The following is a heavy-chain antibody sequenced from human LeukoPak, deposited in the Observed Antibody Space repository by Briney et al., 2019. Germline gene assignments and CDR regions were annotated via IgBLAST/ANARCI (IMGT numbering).Heavy chain of an antibody. CDR3: ARRWGNIVGVTYEY. CDR2: IYYTGST. Sequence: PSETLSLTCTISGSSITSVSHYWGWLRQPPGQGLEWIGDIYYTGSTYYSPSLRSRVTMSVHTSENQFSLRLNSVTAVDTAVYYCARRWGNIVGVTYEYWGQGTLVTVSS. V-gene: IGHV4-39*01. CDR1: GSSITSVSHY. D-gene: IGHD3-16*01. J-gene: IGHJ4*02.